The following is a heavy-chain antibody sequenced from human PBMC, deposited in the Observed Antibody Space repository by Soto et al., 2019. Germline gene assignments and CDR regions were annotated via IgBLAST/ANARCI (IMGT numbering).Heavy chain of an antibody. V-gene: IGHV3-23*01. D-gene: IGHD5-12*01. CDR2: NSGSIGRT. Sequence: GGSLRLSCAAYGFTFSSYSISWVRQAPGKGLEWVSANSGSIGRTSYADSVKGRFTITRDNSKNTLFLQMNSLMHECTAVFYCAKGSLYVYSGYEFDDWGQGTLVTVSS. CDR1: GFTFSSYS. J-gene: IGHJ4*02. CDR3: AKGSLYVYSGYEFDD.